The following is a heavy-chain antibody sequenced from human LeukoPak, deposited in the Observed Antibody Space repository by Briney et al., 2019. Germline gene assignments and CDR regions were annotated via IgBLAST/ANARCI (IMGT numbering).Heavy chain of an antibody. J-gene: IGHJ3*02. V-gene: IGHV1-46*01. Sequence: ASVKVSCKASGYTFTSYYMHWVRQAPGQGLEWMGIINPSGGSTSYAQKFQGRVTMTRDMSTSTVYMELRSLRSDDTAVYYCARWPQTNRAFDIWGQGTMVTVSS. D-gene: IGHD1-14*01. CDR3: ARWPQTNRAFDI. CDR1: GYTFTSYY. CDR2: INPSGGST.